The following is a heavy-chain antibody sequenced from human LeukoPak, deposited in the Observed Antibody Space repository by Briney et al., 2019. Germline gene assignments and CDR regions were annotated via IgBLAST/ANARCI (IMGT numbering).Heavy chain of an antibody. J-gene: IGHJ3*02. Sequence: ASVKVSCKASGYTFTGYYMHWVRQAPGQGLEWMGWINPNSGGTNYAQKFQGRVTMTRDTSISTAYMELSRLRSDDTAVYYCARVRRDPRIAAAGREDAFDIWAKGQWSPSLQ. CDR1: GYTFTGYY. V-gene: IGHV1-2*02. D-gene: IGHD6-13*01. CDR2: INPNSGGT. CDR3: ARVRRDPRIAAAGREDAFDI.